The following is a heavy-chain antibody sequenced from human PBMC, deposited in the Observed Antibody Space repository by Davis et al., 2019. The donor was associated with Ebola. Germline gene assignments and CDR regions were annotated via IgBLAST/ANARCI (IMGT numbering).Heavy chain of an antibody. J-gene: IGHJ4*02. CDR2: LYFSGSA. V-gene: IGHV4-39*01. CDR1: GGSISDYY. D-gene: IGHD1-26*01. CDR3: ARPPWD. Sequence: GSLRLSCTVSGGSISDYYWSWIRQSPGKGLEWIGSLYFSGSAYYNPSLKSRVTISIDTSKNQFSLKLSSVTAADTAVYYCARPPWDWGQGTLVTVSS.